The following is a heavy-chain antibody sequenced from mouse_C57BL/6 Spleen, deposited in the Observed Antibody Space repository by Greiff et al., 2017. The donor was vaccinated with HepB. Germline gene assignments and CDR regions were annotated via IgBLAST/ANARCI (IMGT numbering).Heavy chain of an antibody. J-gene: IGHJ2*01. D-gene: IGHD1-1*01. Sequence: EVQVVESGPGLVKPSQSLSLTCSVPGYSITSGYYWNWIRQFPGNKLEWMGYISYDGSNNYNPSLKNRISITRDTSKNQFFLKLNSVTTEDTATYYCARERESYGSPLDYWGQGTTLTVSS. V-gene: IGHV3-6*01. CDR2: ISYDGSN. CDR3: ARERESYGSPLDY. CDR1: GYSITSGYY.